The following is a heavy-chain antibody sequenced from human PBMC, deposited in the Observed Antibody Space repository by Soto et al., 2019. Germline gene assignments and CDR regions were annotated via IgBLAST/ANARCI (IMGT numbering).Heavy chain of an antibody. CDR1: GLTFSTSG. CDR3: AKVARTPAMVTPPSLFGLGG. Sequence: GGSLRLSCADSGLTFSTSGMHWVRQAPGKGLEWVAVISYDGSNKYYRDSVKGRFTISRDNPKNTLYLQMNSLRLEDTAVYYCAKVARTPAMVTPPSLFGLGGWGQGTTVTVSS. J-gene: IGHJ6*02. V-gene: IGHV3-30*18. D-gene: IGHD5-18*01. CDR2: ISYDGSNK.